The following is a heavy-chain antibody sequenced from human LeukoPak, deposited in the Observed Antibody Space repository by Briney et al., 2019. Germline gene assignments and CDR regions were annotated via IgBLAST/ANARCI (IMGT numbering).Heavy chain of an antibody. CDR3: TKPARINAFDI. CDR2: ISGSGGST. V-gene: IGHV3-23*01. J-gene: IGHJ3*02. D-gene: IGHD1-14*01. Sequence: PGGSLRLSCVVSGFTFEDFGMSWVRQVPGKGLEWVSSISGSGGSTYYADSVKGRFTISRDNSKNTLYLQMNSLRAEDTAIYYCTKPARINAFDIWGQGTMVTVSS. CDR1: GFTFEDFG.